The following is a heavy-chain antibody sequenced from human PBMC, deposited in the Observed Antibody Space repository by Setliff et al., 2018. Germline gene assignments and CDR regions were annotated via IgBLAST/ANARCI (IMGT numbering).Heavy chain of an antibody. D-gene: IGHD3-22*01. CDR2: IYYSGST. V-gene: IGHV4-59*01. CDR3: ARVGHYDKKGDALDDLDI. CDR1: GGSISSYY. J-gene: IGHJ3*02. Sequence: SETLSLTCTVSGGSISSYYWSWIRQPPGKGLEWIGYIYYSGSTNYNPSLKSRVTISVDTSKNQFSLKLSSVTAEDTAVYYCARVGHYDKKGDALDDLDIWGQGTMVTVSS.